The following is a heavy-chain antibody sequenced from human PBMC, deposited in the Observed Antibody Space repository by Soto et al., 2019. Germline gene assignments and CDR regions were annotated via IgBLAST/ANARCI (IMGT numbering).Heavy chain of an antibody. J-gene: IGHJ5*02. D-gene: IGHD2-15*01. V-gene: IGHV3-23*01. Sequence: GGSLRLSCAASGFIFKKYAMSWVRQAPGKGLEWVSVISEGGDTTYYADFVKGRFTISRDNAKNSLYLQMNSLRVEDTAGYYCASQTSDRWYRWGQGTLVPVSS. CDR1: GFIFKKYA. CDR2: ISEGGDTT. CDR3: ASQTSDRWYR.